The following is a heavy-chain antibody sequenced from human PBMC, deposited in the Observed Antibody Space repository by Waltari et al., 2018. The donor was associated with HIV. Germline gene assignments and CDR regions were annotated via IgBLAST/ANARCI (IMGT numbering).Heavy chain of an antibody. J-gene: IGHJ5*02. V-gene: IGHV4-4*07. Sequence: QVLLQESGPGLVKPSETLSLTCTVSGGSINNDYWSWIRQPAGKGLEWIGRIYSSGNTNYNPSLKSRLSMSVDTPKNQFSLILTSVTAADTAVYYCARAWTTVTGGWFDPWGQGTLVIVSS. CDR2: IYSSGNT. CDR3: ARAWTTVTGGWFDP. CDR1: GGSINNDY. D-gene: IGHD4-17*01.